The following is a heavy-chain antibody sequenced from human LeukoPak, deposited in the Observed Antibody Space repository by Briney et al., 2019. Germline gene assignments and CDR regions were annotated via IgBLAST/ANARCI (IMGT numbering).Heavy chain of an antibody. Sequence: GGSLRLPCAASGFTFSSYAMSWVRQAPGKGLEWVSAISGSGGSTYYADSVRGRFTISRDNSKNTLYLQMNSLRAEDTAVYYCASSSSGWYVGWFDPWGQGNLVTVSS. V-gene: IGHV3-23*01. D-gene: IGHD6-19*01. CDR2: ISGSGGST. CDR1: GFTFSSYA. J-gene: IGHJ5*02. CDR3: ASSSSGWYVGWFDP.